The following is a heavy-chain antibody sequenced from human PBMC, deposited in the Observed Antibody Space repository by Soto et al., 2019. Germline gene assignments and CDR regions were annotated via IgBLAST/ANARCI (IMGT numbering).Heavy chain of an antibody. CDR2: ISYDGNDK. D-gene: IGHD4-17*01. J-gene: IGHJ4*02. Sequence: QVQLVESGGGVVHPGRSLRLSCAASGFTFSRSAMHWVRQAPGKGLEWVAVISYDGNDKFYADSGKGRFTISRDNSKSTLYLEMNSLRGEDTAVYYCAIERHGDSFTYCWGQGTLVTVSS. V-gene: IGHV3-30-3*01. CDR3: AIERHGDSFTYC. CDR1: GFTFSRSA.